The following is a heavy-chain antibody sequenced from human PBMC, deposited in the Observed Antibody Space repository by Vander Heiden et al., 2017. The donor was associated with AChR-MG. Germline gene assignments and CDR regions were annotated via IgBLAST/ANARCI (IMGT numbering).Heavy chain of an antibody. D-gene: IGHD5-18*01. CDR1: GFPFSSYG. CDR3: AKDRAWIQLWLVGDAFDI. J-gene: IGHJ3*02. Sequence: QVQLVESGGGVVQPGRSLRLSCAASGFPFSSYGMHWVRQAPGKGLEWVAVISYDGSNKYYADSVKGRFTISRDNSKNTLYLQMNSLRAEDTAVYYCAKDRAWIQLWLVGDAFDIWGQGTMVTVSS. V-gene: IGHV3-30*18. CDR2: ISYDGSNK.